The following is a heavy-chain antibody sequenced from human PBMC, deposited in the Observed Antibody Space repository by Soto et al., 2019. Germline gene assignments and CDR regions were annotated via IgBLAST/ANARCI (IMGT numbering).Heavy chain of an antibody. Sequence: PGESLKISCKGSGYSFTSYWISWVRQMPGKGLEWMGRIDPSDSYTNYSPSFQGHVTISADKSISTAYLQWSSLKASDTAMYYCARDTTSIAARMPHLYYYYYGMDVWGQGTTVTVSS. CDR2: IDPSDSYT. J-gene: IGHJ6*02. D-gene: IGHD6-6*01. CDR1: GYSFTSYW. CDR3: ARDTTSIAARMPHLYYYYYGMDV. V-gene: IGHV5-10-1*01.